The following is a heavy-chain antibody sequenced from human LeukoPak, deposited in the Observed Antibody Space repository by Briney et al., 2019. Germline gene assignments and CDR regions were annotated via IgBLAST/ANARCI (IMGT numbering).Heavy chain of an antibody. D-gene: IGHD2-2*01. V-gene: IGHV3-30*02. J-gene: IGHJ4*02. CDR3: AKQRGYCSSTSCLSPIDY. Sequence: GGSLRLSCAASGFTFSNYGMHWVRQAPGKGLEWVAFIRYDGSPKYDADSVKGRFTISRDNSKNTLYLHMNSLRAEDTAVFYCAKQRGYCSSTSCLSPIDYWGQGTLVTVSS. CDR2: IRYDGSPK. CDR1: GFTFSNYG.